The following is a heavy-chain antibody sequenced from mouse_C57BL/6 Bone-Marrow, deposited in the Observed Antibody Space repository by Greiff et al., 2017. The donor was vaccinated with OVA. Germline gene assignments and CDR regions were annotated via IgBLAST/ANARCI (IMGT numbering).Heavy chain of an antibody. V-gene: IGHV3-6*01. CDR1: GYSITSGYY. Sequence: DVKLQESGPGLVKPSQSLSLTCSFTGYSITSGYYWNWIRQFPGNKLEWMGYISYDGSNNYNPSLKNRISITRDTSKNQFFLKLNSVTTEDTATYYCARNAYYSNYDYYAMDYWGQGTSVTVSS. CDR2: ISYDGSN. D-gene: IGHD2-5*01. CDR3: ARNAYYSNYDYYAMDY. J-gene: IGHJ4*01.